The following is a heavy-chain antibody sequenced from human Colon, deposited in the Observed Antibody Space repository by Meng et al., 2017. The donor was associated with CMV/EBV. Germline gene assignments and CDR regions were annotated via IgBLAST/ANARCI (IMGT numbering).Heavy chain of an antibody. D-gene: IGHD6-19*01. V-gene: IGHV1-2*02. Sequence: QVQPMQYGAGVKEPGASVKVSCKTSGYTFSDYYVHWVRQAPGQGLEWMGWIRSDGSATNYAQKFRGRVTMTRDASVSTAYMELSGLTSDDTAVYFCVRSSGWSLFDYWGPGALVTVSS. J-gene: IGHJ4*02. CDR2: IRSDGSAT. CDR3: VRSSGWSLFDY. CDR1: GYTFSDYY.